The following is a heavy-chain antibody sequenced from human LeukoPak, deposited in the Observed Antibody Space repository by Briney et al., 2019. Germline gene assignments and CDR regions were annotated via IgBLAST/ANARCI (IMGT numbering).Heavy chain of an antibody. CDR3: ARGRVYGSGSYYPPDAFDI. V-gene: IGHV1-18*01. J-gene: IGHJ3*02. Sequence: ASVKVSCKASGYTFTSYGISWVPHAPGQGLEWMGWISAYNGNTNYAQKLQGRVTMATDTSTSTAYMELRSLRSDDTAVYYCARGRVYGSGSYYPPDAFDIWGQGTMVTVSS. D-gene: IGHD3-10*01. CDR2: ISAYNGNT. CDR1: GYTFTSYG.